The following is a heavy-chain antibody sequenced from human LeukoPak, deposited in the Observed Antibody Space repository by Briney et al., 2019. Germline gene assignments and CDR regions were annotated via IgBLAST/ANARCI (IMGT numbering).Heavy chain of an antibody. D-gene: IGHD4-17*01. CDR3: ARCGATVTMFFDY. CDR1: GYTFSIYG. CDR2: ISADIGNT. V-gene: IGHV1-18*01. J-gene: IGHJ4*02. Sequence: ASVKVSCKASGYTFSIYGITWVRQAPGQGLEWMGFISADIGNTNYAQKFQGRVTMTTDTSTSTAYMELRSLRADDTAVYYCARCGATVTMFFDYWGQGTLVTVSS.